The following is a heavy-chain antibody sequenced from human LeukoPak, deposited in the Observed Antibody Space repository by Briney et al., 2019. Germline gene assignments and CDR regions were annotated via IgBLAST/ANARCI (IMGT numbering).Heavy chain of an antibody. D-gene: IGHD6-6*01. V-gene: IGHV3-30*18. CDR2: ISYDGSNK. J-gene: IGHJ5*02. Sequence: GGSLRLSCAASGFTFSSYGMHWVRQAPGKGLEWVAVISYDGSNKYYADSVKGRFTISRDNSKNTLYLQMNSLRAEDTAVYYCAKDEYSSQFDPWGQGTLVTVSS. CDR1: GFTFSSYG. CDR3: AKDEYSSQFDP.